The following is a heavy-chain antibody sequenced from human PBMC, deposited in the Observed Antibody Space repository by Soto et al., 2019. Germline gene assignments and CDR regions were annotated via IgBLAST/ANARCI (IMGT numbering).Heavy chain of an antibody. CDR1: GFTFSSYA. J-gene: IGHJ6*02. V-gene: IGHV3-23*01. Sequence: GGSLRLSCAASGFTFSSYAMSWVRQAPGKGLDWVSAISGSGGSTYYADSVKGRFTISGDNSKNTLYLQMNSLRAEDTAVYYCAKDCITMVRGVIIPYYYYGMDVWGQGTTVTVSS. CDR2: ISGSGGST. D-gene: IGHD3-10*01. CDR3: AKDCITMVRGVIIPYYYYGMDV.